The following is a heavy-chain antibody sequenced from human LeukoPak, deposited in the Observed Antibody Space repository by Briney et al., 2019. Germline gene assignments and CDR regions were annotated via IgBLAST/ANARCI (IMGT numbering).Heavy chain of an antibody. J-gene: IGHJ4*02. CDR3: ARDTTRESGYDRVFDY. CDR1: GGSINSGDYY. CDR2: IFYSGST. V-gene: IGHV4-30-4*01. Sequence: SQTLSLTCTVSGGSINSGDYYWSWIRQPPGKGLEWIGYIFYSGSTYYNPSLKSRVTISVDTSKNQFSQRLSSVTAADTAVYYCARDTTRESGYDRVFDYWGQGILVTVSS. D-gene: IGHD5-12*01.